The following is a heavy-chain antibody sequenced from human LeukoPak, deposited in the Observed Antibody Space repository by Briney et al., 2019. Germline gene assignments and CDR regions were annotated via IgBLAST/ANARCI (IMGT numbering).Heavy chain of an antibody. CDR3: SRLQGWLLGYFDY. J-gene: IGHJ4*02. V-gene: IGHV4-39*01. CDR1: DGSINSTSYY. Sequence: PSETLSLTCTVSDGSINSTSYYWGWLRQPPGKGLEWIGSIYYSGNSYLNPSLKSRVTISVDTSKSQFSPILSSVTAADTAVYYCSRLQGWLLGYFDYWDQGTLVTVSS. CDR2: IYYSGNS. D-gene: IGHD3-22*01.